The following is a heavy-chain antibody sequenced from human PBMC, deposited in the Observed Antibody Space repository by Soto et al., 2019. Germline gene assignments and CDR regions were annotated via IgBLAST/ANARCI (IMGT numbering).Heavy chain of an antibody. J-gene: IGHJ5*02. CDR1: GGTFSSYA. V-gene: IGHV1-69*13. Sequence: SVKVSCKASGGTFSSYAISWVRQAPGQGLEWMGGIIPIFGTANYAQKFQGRVTITADESTSTAYMELSSVTAADTAVYYRARAGHSSSSEGANWFDPWGQGTLVTVSS. CDR3: ARAGHSSSSEGANWFDP. CDR2: IIPIFGTA. D-gene: IGHD6-6*01.